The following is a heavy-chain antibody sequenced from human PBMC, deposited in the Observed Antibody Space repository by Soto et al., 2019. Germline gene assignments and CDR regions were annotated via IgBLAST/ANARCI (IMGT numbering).Heavy chain of an antibody. Sequence: GGSLRLSCAASGFTFSSYAMHWVRQAPGKGLEYVSAISSNGGSTYYANSVKGRFTISRDNSKNTLYLQMGSLRAEDMAVYYCARGPVLRLGELSKSYGMDVWGQGTTVTVSS. CDR1: GFTFSSYA. V-gene: IGHV3-64*01. D-gene: IGHD3-16*02. CDR3: ARGPVLRLGELSKSYGMDV. CDR2: ISSNGGST. J-gene: IGHJ6*02.